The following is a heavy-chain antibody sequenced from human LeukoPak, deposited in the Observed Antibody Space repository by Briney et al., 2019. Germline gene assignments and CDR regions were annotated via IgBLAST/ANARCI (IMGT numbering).Heavy chain of an antibody. Sequence: GGSLRLSCAAPGFTFRNYWMHWVRQAPGKGLVWVSRINSDGSSTTYADSVKGRFTISRDNAENTLYLQINSLRAEDTAVYYCATDEAATGRLDYWGQGTLVTDSS. V-gene: IGHV3-74*03. CDR1: GFTFRNYW. D-gene: IGHD1-1*01. J-gene: IGHJ4*02. CDR3: ATDEAATGRLDY. CDR2: INSDGSST.